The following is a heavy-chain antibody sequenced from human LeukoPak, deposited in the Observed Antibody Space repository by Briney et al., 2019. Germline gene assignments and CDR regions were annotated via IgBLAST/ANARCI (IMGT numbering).Heavy chain of an antibody. J-gene: IGHJ4*02. V-gene: IGHV3-74*01. CDR2: INSDGSST. D-gene: IGHD2-15*01. Sequence: GGSLRLTCAASGSTFSRYWMHWVRQTPGKGLVWLSRINSDGSSTRYADSVKGRFNISRDNAKNTLDLQMSSLRAEDTAVYYCARVDCSGGSCYFDYWGQGTLVTVSS. CDR3: ARVDCSGGSCYFDY. CDR1: GSTFSRYW.